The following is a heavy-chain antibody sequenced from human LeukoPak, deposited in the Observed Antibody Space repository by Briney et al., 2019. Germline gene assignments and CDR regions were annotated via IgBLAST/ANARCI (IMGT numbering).Heavy chain of an antibody. D-gene: IGHD4-11*01. CDR1: DDSITMYY. V-gene: IGHV4-59*01. J-gene: IGHJ6*03. CDR2: VDHTGST. Sequence: SETLSLTCSVSDDSITMYYWTWIRQPPGKGLEWIGYVDHTGSTNFNPSLDGRVSISRDTSKNLFSLRLRSVTAADTAVYFCARGRVSSSTWYSTYYYYFYMDVWGKGTTVTVSS. CDR3: ARGRVSSSTWYSTYYYYFYMDV.